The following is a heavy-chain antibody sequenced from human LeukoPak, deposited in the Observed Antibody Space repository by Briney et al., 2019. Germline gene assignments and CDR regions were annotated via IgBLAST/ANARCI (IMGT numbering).Heavy chain of an antibody. CDR1: GYTFTSNY. CDR3: AGYSDYGDYVLNY. Sequence: ASVKVSCKAFGYTFTSNYMHWVRQAPGQGPEWMGVISPSGGSTTYAQKFQGRVTLTRDMSTSTDYLELSSLRSEDTAVYYCAGYSDYGDYVLNYWGQGTLVTVSS. J-gene: IGHJ4*02. CDR2: ISPSGGST. D-gene: IGHD4-17*01. V-gene: IGHV1-46*01.